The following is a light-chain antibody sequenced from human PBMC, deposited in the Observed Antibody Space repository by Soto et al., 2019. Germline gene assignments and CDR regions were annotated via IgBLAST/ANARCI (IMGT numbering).Light chain of an antibody. Sequence: QAVVTQPPSVSGAPGQTVTISCTGSSSNIGADNDVHWYQQVPGTAPKLLIYQNNIRPSGVPDRFSGSKSGTSASLAITGLQDEDEADYYCQSYDSSLFQVVFGGGTKLTVL. V-gene: IGLV1-40*01. CDR1: SSNIGADND. CDR2: QNN. J-gene: IGLJ2*01. CDR3: QSYDSSLFQVV.